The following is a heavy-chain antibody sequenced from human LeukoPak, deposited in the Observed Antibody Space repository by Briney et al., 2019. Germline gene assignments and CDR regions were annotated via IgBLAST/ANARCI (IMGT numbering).Heavy chain of an antibody. Sequence: PSETLSLTCAVSGGSISSSNWWSWVRQPPGKGLEWIGEIYHSGSTNYNPSLKSRVTISVDKSKNQFSLKLSSVTAADTAVYYCGRSVYRNHYYFDYGGKGTLVTVSS. CDR3: GRSVYRNHYYFDY. D-gene: IGHD3-16*02. CDR1: GGSISSSNW. J-gene: IGHJ4*02. CDR2: IYHSGST. V-gene: IGHV4-4*02.